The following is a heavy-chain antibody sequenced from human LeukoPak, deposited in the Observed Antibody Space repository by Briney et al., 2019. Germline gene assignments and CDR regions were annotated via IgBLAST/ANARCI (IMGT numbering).Heavy chain of an antibody. CDR3: ARDYGDYYFDY. D-gene: IGHD4-17*01. CDR2: IWYDGSNK. Sequence: QPGRSLRLSCAASGFTFSSFVIHWVRQAPGKGLEWVAVIWYDGSNKYYADSVKGRFTISRDNSKNTLYLQMNSLRAEDTAVYYCARDYGDYYFDYWGQGTLVVVSS. V-gene: IGHV3-33*01. CDR1: GFTFSSFV. J-gene: IGHJ4*02.